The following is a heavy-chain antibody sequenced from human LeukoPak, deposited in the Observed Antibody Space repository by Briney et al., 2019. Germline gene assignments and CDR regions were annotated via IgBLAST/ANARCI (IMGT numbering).Heavy chain of an antibody. CDR2: ISHDGMNA. V-gene: IGHV3-23*01. J-gene: IGHJ5*02. CDR1: GLHFSGTA. Sequence: GGSLRLSCAASGLHFSGTAMSWVRQAPGKGLEWVSAISHDGMNAYYADSVKGRFTISRDNSKKTVPLEMSSLTAADTGVYYCAKDGAQYSSGPECDPRGQGALVTVSP. D-gene: IGHD6-19*01. CDR3: AKDGAQYSSGPECDP.